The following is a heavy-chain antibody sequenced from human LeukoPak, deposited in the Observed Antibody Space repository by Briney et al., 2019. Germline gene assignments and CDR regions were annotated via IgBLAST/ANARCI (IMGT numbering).Heavy chain of an antibody. CDR2: INTYNGNT. V-gene: IGHV1-18*01. J-gene: IGHJ4*02. CDR1: GYTFNTYE. Sequence: GASVKVSCKASGYTFNTYEIAWVRQAPGQGLEWMGWINTYNGNTNYAQKVQGRVTMPTDTSTSTGYMELRNLRSDDTAVYYCARLAVGSSWFHDYWGQGTLVTVSS. D-gene: IGHD6-13*01. CDR3: ARLAVGSSWFHDY.